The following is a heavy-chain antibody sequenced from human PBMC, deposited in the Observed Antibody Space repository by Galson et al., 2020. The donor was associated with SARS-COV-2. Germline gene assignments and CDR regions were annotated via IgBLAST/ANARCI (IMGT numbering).Heavy chain of an antibody. CDR1: GFTFSSYA. V-gene: IGHV3-30*04. J-gene: IGHJ4*02. CDR3: TGELFYDFDY. CDR2: ISYDGSNK. D-gene: IGHD3-10*01. Sequence: LSLTCAASGFTFSSYAMHWVRQAPGKGLDWVAVISYDGSNKYYADSVKGRFTISRDNSKNTLYLQMNSLRAEDTAVYYCTGELFYDFDYWGQGTLVTVSS.